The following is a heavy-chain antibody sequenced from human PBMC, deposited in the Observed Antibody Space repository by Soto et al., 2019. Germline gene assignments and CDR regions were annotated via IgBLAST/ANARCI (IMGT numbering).Heavy chain of an antibody. D-gene: IGHD2-2*01. CDR3: ARGRCSSNSCYGGMDV. Sequence: PSETLSLTCAAYGGSFSGYYWSWIRQPPGKGLEWIGEINHSGSTNYNPSLKSRVTISVDTSKNQFSLKLSSVTAADTAVYYCARGRCSSNSCYGGMDVWGQGTTVTVSS. V-gene: IGHV4-34*01. J-gene: IGHJ6*02. CDR2: INHSGST. CDR1: GGSFSGYY.